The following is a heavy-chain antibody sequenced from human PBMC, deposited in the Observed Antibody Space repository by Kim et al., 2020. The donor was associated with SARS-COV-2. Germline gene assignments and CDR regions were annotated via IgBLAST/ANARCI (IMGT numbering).Heavy chain of an antibody. V-gene: IGHV3-30*07. CDR3: ARDYSSSLYYYYGMDV. J-gene: IGHJ6*02. Sequence: DSVKDRFTISRDNSKNTLYLQMNSLRAEDTAVYYCARDYSSSLYYYYGMDVWGQGTTVTVSS. D-gene: IGHD6-13*01.